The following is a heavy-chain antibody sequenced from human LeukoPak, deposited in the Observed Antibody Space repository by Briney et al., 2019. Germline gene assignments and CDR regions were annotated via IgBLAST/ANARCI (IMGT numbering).Heavy chain of an antibody. D-gene: IGHD2-15*01. Sequence: SETLSLTCAVYGGSFSGYYWSWIRQPPGKGLEWIGEVNHSGSTKYNPSLKSRVTISVDTSKNQFSLKLTSVAAADTAMYYCAISIIIGGTYVDYWGQGTLVTVSS. CDR3: AISIIIGGTYVDY. CDR1: GGSFSGYY. V-gene: IGHV4-34*01. CDR2: VNHSGST. J-gene: IGHJ4*02.